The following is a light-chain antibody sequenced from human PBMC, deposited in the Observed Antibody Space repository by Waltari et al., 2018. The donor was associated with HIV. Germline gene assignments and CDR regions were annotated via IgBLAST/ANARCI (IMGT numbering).Light chain of an antibody. CDR3: SSYTKTLYVI. J-gene: IGLJ2*01. CDR2: DVT. Sequence: QSALTQPASVSGSPGQSITISCTGTSNDVGGYNYVPWYQQHPGKAPKLMIYDVTTRPSGVSDPFSGSKSGNTASLTISGLQAEDEADYYCSSYTKTLYVIFGGGTKLTVL. V-gene: IGLV2-14*03. CDR1: SNDVGGYNY.